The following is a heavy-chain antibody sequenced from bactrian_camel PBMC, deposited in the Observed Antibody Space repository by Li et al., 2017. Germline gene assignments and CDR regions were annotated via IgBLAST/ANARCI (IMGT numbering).Heavy chain of an antibody. CDR3: AAASGGFCFMFINGRQRVSDLRGY. CDR2: LDSDDST. Sequence: QVQLVESGGGSVQAGGSLRLSCAAPGITYSSYYMGWFRHAPGKEREGVATLDSDDSTEYAPFVAGRFTISKDNARNTLYLQMDNLKPEDTAMYYCAAASGGFCFMFINGRQRVSDLRGYWGQGTQVTVS. J-gene: IGHJ4*01. CDR1: GITYSSYY. D-gene: IGHD1*01. V-gene: IGHV3S55*01.